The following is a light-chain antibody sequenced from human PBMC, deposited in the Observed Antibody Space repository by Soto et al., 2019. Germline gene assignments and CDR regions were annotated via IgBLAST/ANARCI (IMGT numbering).Light chain of an antibody. Sequence: QSALTQPASVSGSPGQSITISCTGTSSDVGGYNYVSWYQQQSGKAPKLMIHEVSNRPSGVSSRFSGSKSGNTASLTISGLQAEDEADYYCSSYPSRRAYVFAIGTKVTV. V-gene: IGLV2-14*01. CDR2: EVS. CDR1: SSDVGGYNY. CDR3: SSYPSRRAYV. J-gene: IGLJ1*01.